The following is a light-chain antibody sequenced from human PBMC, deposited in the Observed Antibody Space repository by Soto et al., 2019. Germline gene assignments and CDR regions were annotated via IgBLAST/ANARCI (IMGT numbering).Light chain of an antibody. J-gene: IGLJ1*01. CDR3: CSFASSSTYV. V-gene: IGLV2-23*01. CDR1: SSDVGSSTL. Sequence: QSVLTQPASVSGSPGQSITISCTGTSSDVGSSTLVSWYQQHPGKAPKVMIYEGTQRPSGVSNRFSGSKSGNTASLTISGLQAEDEADYYCCSFASSSTYVFGTGTKVTVL. CDR2: EGT.